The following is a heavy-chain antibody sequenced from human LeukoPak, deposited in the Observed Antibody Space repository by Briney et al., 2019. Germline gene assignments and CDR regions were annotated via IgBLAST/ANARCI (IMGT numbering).Heavy chain of an antibody. Sequence: SETLSLTCTVSGGSISSSSYYWGWIRQPPGKGLEWIGSIYYSGSTYYNPSLKSRVTISVDTSKNQFSLKLSSVTAADTAVYYCARDKSAGNFDYWGQGTLVTVSS. V-gene: IGHV4-39*07. CDR2: IYYSGST. D-gene: IGHD1-1*01. CDR3: ARDKSAGNFDY. J-gene: IGHJ4*02. CDR1: GGSISSSSYY.